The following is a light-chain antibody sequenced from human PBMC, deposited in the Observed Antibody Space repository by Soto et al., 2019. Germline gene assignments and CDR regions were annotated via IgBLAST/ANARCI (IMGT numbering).Light chain of an antibody. J-gene: IGLJ1*01. CDR1: NIGSKS. Sequence: SYELTQPPSVSVAPGQTARITCGGNNIGSKSVHWYQQKPGQAPVLVVYDDSGRPSGIPERFSGSNSGNTATLTISRVEAGDEADYYCQVWDSSSDPYYVFGTGTKLTVL. CDR3: QVWDSSSDPYYV. V-gene: IGLV3-21*02. CDR2: DDS.